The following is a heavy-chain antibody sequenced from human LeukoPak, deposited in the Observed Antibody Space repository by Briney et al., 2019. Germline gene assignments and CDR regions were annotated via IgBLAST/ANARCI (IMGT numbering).Heavy chain of an antibody. V-gene: IGHV3-11*01. CDR1: GFTFSDYY. D-gene: IGHD4-11*01. CDR2: ISSSGSTI. CDR3: ARTTTVTEYYYYGMDV. J-gene: IGHJ6*02. Sequence: GGSLRLSCAASGFTFSDYYMSWIRQAPGKGLEWVSYISSSGSTIYYADSVKGRFTISRDNAKNSLYLQMNSLRAEDTALYHCARTTTVTEYYYYGMDVWGQGTTVTVSS.